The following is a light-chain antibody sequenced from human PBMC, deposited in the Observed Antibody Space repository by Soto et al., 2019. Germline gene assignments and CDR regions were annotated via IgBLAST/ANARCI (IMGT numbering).Light chain of an antibody. CDR3: QQVKSFLPLT. CDR2: AAS. V-gene: IGKV1-9*01. J-gene: IGKJ4*01. Sequence: IQLTQSPSSLSASVGDRVTITCRASQGISSYLAWYQQKPGKAPKLLIYAASTLLSGVPSRFSGSGSGTDFTLTISSLQPEDFATYYCQQVKSFLPLTFGGGTKVDIK. CDR1: QGISSY.